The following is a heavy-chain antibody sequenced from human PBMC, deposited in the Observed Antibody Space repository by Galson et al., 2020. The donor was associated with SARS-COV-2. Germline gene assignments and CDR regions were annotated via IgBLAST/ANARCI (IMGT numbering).Heavy chain of an antibody. V-gene: IGHV3-30*04. CDR2: ISYDGSNK. J-gene: IGHJ4*02. CDR1: GFTFSSYA. D-gene: IGHD5-18*01. Sequence: GESLKISCAASGFTFSSYAMHWVRQAPGKGLAWVAVISYDGSNKYYADSVKGRFTISRDNSKNTLYLQMNSLRAEDTAVYYCAREYPLWSFDYWGQGTLVTVSS. CDR3: AREYPLWSFDY.